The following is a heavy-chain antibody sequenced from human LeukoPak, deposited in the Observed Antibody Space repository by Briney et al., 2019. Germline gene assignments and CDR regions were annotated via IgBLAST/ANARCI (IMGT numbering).Heavy chain of an antibody. Sequence: GESLKISCAASGFPFSSYVMHWLRQAPGKGLEWVAVIWFDGGKIYYADSVKGRFTISRDNSKNTLCLQMNSLRAEDTAVYHCARDFTNIRGGGYFDNWGQGTLVTVSS. D-gene: IGHD2/OR15-2a*01. CDR2: IWFDGGKI. CDR1: GFPFSSYV. V-gene: IGHV3-33*01. CDR3: ARDFTNIRGGGYFDN. J-gene: IGHJ4*02.